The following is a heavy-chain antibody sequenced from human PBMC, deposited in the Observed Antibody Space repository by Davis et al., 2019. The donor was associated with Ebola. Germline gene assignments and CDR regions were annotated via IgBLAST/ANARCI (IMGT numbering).Heavy chain of an antibody. CDR2: MSGSGSIT. CDR1: GFIFTNYA. Sequence: GESLKISCAASGFIFTNYAMNWVRQAPGKGLEWVSGMSGSGSITFYTDSVKGRFTISRDNSKNTLYLQMSSLRAEDTALYYCATTLGRGTASSGGVYWGQGTLVTVSS. V-gene: IGHV3-23*01. CDR3: ATTLGRGTASSGGVY. J-gene: IGHJ4*02. D-gene: IGHD3-10*01.